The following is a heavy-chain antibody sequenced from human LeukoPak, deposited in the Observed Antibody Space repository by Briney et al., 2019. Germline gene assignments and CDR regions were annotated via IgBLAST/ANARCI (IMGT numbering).Heavy chain of an antibody. Sequence: GSLRLSCSASGFTFNSYAMSWVRQAPGKGLEWVSAISASGYSTYYADSVKGRFTISRDNSKKTLYLQMNSLRAEDTAIFYCAKDVYNWNFYFDYWGQGTLVTVSS. CDR3: AKDVYNWNFYFDY. D-gene: IGHD1-7*01. V-gene: IGHV3-23*01. CDR2: ISASGYST. J-gene: IGHJ4*02. CDR1: GFTFNSYA.